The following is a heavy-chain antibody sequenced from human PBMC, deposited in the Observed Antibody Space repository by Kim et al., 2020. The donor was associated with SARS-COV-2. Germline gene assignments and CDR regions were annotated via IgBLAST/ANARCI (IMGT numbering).Heavy chain of an antibody. CDR1: GFTFSSYS. V-gene: IGHV3-21*01. D-gene: IGHD3-22*01. CDR2: ISSSSSYI. J-gene: IGHJ4*02. Sequence: GGSLRLSCAASGFTFSSYSMNWVRQAPGKGLEWVSSISSSSSYIYYADSVKGRFTISRDNTKNTLYLQMNSLRAEDTAVYYCARDRGWVVVGKGDYWGQGALVTVSS. CDR3: ARDRGWVVVGKGDY.